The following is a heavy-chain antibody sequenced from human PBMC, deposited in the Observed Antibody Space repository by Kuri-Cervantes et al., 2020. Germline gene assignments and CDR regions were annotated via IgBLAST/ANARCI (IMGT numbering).Heavy chain of an antibody. Sequence: GESLKISCAASGFTFSSYVMHWVRQAPGKGLEWEAVISYDGSNKSYADSVKGRFTISRDNSKNTLHLQMNSLRAEDTAVYYCARGNTQFTWHFHYWGQGTLVTVSS. J-gene: IGHJ4*02. CDR3: ARGNTQFTWHFHY. CDR2: ISYDGSNK. V-gene: IGHV3-30-3*01. CDR1: GFTFSSYV. D-gene: IGHD5-12*01.